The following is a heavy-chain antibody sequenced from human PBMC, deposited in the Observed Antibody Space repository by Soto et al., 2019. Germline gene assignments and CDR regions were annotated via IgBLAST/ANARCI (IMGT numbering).Heavy chain of an antibody. CDR3: ARDGSGSYYSGAFDI. J-gene: IGHJ3*02. D-gene: IGHD1-26*01. CDR1: GFTVSSNY. Sequence: EVQLVESGGGLIQPGGSLRLSCAASGFTVSSNYMSWVRQAPGKGLEWVSVIYSGGSTYYADSVKGRFTISRDNSKNPLYLEMNSLRAEDTAVYYCARDGSGSYYSGAFDIWGQGTMVTVSS. V-gene: IGHV3-53*01. CDR2: IYSGGST.